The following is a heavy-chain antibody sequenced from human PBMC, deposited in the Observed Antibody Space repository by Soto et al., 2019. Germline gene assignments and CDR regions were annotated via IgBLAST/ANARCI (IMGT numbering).Heavy chain of an antibody. Sequence: PSETLSLTCTVSGGSISSYYWSWIRQPPGKGLEWIGYIYYSGSTNYNPSLKSRVTISVDTSKNQFSLKLSSVTAADTAVYYCARDTGITMVRGVITPDAFDIWGQGTVVTVSS. V-gene: IGHV4-59*01. CDR1: GGSISSYY. D-gene: IGHD3-10*01. CDR3: ARDTGITMVRGVITPDAFDI. J-gene: IGHJ3*02. CDR2: IYYSGST.